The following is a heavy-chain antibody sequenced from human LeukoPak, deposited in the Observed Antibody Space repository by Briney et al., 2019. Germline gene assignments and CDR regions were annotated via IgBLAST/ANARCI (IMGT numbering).Heavy chain of an antibody. J-gene: IGHJ4*02. CDR1: GASISSSNS. D-gene: IGHD3-10*01. Sequence: SETLSLTRAVSGASISSSNSWSWVRQPPGNGLEWIGEIYHSGSTNYNPSLKSRVTISVDKSKNQFSLKLSSVTAADTAVYYCAKDLNCYASGNLFDYWGQGTLVTVSS. CDR3: AKDLNCYASGNLFDY. CDR2: IYHSGST. V-gene: IGHV4-4*02.